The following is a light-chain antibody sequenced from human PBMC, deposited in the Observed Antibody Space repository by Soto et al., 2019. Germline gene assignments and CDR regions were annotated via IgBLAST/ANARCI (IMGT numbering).Light chain of an antibody. CDR2: AAS. CDR1: QSISRY. Sequence: DVQMTQSPSSLSASVGDRVTITCRASQSISRYLNWYQQKPGKAPKLLIYAASSLQSGVPSRFCGSGSRTDFTLTISSAAPEDSATFYCQQSDSTPLTFGGGTKVELK. CDR3: QQSDSTPLT. V-gene: IGKV1-39*01. J-gene: IGKJ4*01.